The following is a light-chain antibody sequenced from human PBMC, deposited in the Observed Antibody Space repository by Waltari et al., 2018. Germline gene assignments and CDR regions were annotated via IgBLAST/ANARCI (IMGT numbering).Light chain of an antibody. CDR1: QSISSY. Sequence: DIQMTQSLSSLSESQGARVIITCRASQSISSYLNRDQQIPGKAPKLLIYAASSLQSGVPSRFSGRGSGTDCTLTISSRQPEDFATYYCQLSYSTPRTFGPGTKVDIK. J-gene: IGKJ3*01. V-gene: IGKV1-39*01. CDR2: AAS. CDR3: QLSYSTPRT.